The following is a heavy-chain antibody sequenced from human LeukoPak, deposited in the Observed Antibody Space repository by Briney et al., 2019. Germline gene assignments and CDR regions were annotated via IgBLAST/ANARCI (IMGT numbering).Heavy chain of an antibody. CDR1: GFTFGDYA. V-gene: IGHV3-49*03. D-gene: IGHD2-2*01. Sequence: GGSLRLSCTASGFTFGDYAMSWFRQASGKGLEWVGFIRSKAYGGTTEYAASVKGRFTISRDDPKSIAYLQMNSLKTEDTGVYYCTRGKGDQGCYWGQGTLVTVSS. CDR3: TRGKGDQGCY. CDR2: IRSKAYGGTT. J-gene: IGHJ4*02.